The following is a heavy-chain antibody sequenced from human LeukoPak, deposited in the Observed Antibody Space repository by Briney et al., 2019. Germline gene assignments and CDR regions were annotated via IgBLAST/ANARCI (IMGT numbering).Heavy chain of an antibody. Sequence: SETLSLTCTVSGGSISSSSYYWGWIRQPPGKGLEWIGSIYYSGSTYYNPSLKSRVTISVDTSKNQFSLKLSSVTAADTAVYYCASSRAGYSYGYDAFDIWGQGTMVTVSS. CDR1: GGSISSSSYY. J-gene: IGHJ3*02. V-gene: IGHV4-39*01. CDR3: ASSRAGYSYGYDAFDI. CDR2: IYYSGST. D-gene: IGHD5-18*01.